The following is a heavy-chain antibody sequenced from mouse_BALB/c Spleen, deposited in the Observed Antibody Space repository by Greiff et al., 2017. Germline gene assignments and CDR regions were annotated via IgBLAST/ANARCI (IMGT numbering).Heavy chain of an antibody. V-gene: IGHV5-12-2*01. Sequence: EVKLMESGGGLVQPGGSLKLSCAASGFTFSSYTMSWVRQTPEKRLEWVAYISNGGGSTYYPDTVKGRFTISRDNAKNTLYLQMSSLKSEDTAMYYCAREGRYDGFAYWGQGTLVTVSA. CDR3: AREGRYDGFAY. J-gene: IGHJ3*01. CDR2: ISNGGGST. CDR1: GFTFSSYT. D-gene: IGHD2-14*01.